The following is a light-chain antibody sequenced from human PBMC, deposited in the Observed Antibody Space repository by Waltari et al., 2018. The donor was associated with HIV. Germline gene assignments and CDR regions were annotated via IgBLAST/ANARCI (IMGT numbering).Light chain of an antibody. V-gene: IGKV1-27*01. Sequence: DIQMTQSPSSLSVSIGDRVIITCRASQDISNNLAWYQQKPGTVPKLLIYAASTLQSGVPSRFSGSGSGTDFTLTIDSLQSEDIATYYCQKYNTVPYTFGQGTNLEIK. J-gene: IGKJ2*01. CDR2: AAS. CDR1: QDISNN. CDR3: QKYNTVPYT.